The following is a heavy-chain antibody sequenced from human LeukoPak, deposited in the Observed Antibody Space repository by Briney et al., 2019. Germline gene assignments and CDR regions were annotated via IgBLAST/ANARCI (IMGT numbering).Heavy chain of an antibody. J-gene: IGHJ4*02. CDR2: ISSSGSTI. Sequence: GGSLRLSCAASGFTFSSYEMNWVRQAPGKGLEWVSYISSSGSTIYYADSVKGRFTISRDNAKNSLYLQMNSLRAEDTAVYYCARDFKIKWTPPDYWGQGTLVTVSS. V-gene: IGHV3-48*03. CDR3: ARDFKIKWTPPDY. CDR1: GFTFSSYE. D-gene: IGHD3-16*01.